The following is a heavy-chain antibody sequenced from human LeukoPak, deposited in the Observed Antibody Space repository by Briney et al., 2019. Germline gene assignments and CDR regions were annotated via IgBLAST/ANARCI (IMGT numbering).Heavy chain of an antibody. J-gene: IGHJ6*03. CDR2: IRYDGTNK. V-gene: IGHV3-30*02. CDR1: GFTLSGYG. CDR3: ANDKNGYNDSYYMDV. Sequence: GGSLRLSCAASGFTLSGYGIHWGRQAPGKGLEWVACIRYDGTNKYYADSVKGRFTISRDNSKNTLYLQMNSLRAEDTAVYYCANDKNGYNDSYYMDVWGKGTTVTVSS. D-gene: IGHD5-24*01.